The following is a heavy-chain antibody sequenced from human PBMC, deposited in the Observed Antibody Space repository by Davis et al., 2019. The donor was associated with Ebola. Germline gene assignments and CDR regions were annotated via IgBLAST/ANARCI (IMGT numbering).Heavy chain of an antibody. Sequence: PSETLSLTCTVSGGSISSGGYYWSWIRQHPGKGLEWIGYIYYSGSTYYNPSLKSRVTISVDTSKNQFSLKLSSVTAADTAVYYCAKERQDGGGPYSSTSDFDYWGQGTLVTVSS. D-gene: IGHD2-2*01. CDR1: GGSISSGGYY. CDR2: IYYSGST. J-gene: IGHJ4*02. V-gene: IGHV4-31*03. CDR3: AKERQDGGGPYSSTSDFDY.